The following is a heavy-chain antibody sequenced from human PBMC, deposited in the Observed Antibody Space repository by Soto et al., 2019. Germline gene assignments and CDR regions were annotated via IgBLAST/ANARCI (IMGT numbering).Heavy chain of an antibody. CDR2: IYPGDSDT. J-gene: IGHJ6*03. D-gene: IGHD2-15*01. Sequence: GESLKISCKGSRYSFTSYWIGWVRQMPGKGLEWMGIIYPGDSDTRYSPSFQGQVTISADKSISTAYLQWSSLKASDTAMYYCARIRYCSGGSCYSLLDMDVWGKGTTVTVS. CDR1: RYSFTSYW. V-gene: IGHV5-51*01. CDR3: ARIRYCSGGSCYSLLDMDV.